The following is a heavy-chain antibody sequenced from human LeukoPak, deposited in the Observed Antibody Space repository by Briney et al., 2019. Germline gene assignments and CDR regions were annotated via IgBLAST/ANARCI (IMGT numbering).Heavy chain of an antibody. V-gene: IGHV4-39*07. J-gene: IGHJ3*02. D-gene: IGHD3-10*01. CDR1: GGSINSSSYY. Sequence: SETLSLTCTVSGGSINSSSYYWGWIRQPPGKGLEWIGSIYYSGSTYYNPSLKSRVTISVDKSKNQFSLKLSFVTAADTAMYYCARSDYHNSGSHTVFDAFDIWGQGTRVTVSS. CDR2: IYYSGST. CDR3: ARSDYHNSGSHTVFDAFDI.